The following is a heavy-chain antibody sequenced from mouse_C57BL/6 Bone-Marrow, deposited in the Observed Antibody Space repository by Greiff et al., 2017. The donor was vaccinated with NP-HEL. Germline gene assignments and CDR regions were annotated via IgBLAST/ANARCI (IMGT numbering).Heavy chain of an antibody. D-gene: IGHD1-1*01. J-gene: IGHJ3*01. V-gene: IGHV3-1*01. Sequence: EVKLMESGPGMVKPSQSLSLTCTVTGYSITSGYDWHWIRHFPGNKLEWMGYISYSGSTNYNPSLKSRIPITHDTSKNHFFLKLNSVTTEDTATYYCAREDYYGSSRFAYWGQGTLVTVSA. CDR2: ISYSGST. CDR3: AREDYYGSSRFAY. CDR1: GYSITSGYD.